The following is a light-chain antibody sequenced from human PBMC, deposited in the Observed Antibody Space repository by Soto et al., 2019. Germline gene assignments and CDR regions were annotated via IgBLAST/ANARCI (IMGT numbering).Light chain of an antibody. CDR1: SSNIGAGYD. V-gene: IGLV1-40*01. CDR2: GNN. J-gene: IGLJ2*01. CDR3: QSYDSSLSGSVV. Sequence: QSVLTQPPSVSGAPGQRVTISCTGSSSNIGAGYDVQWYQQLPGTAPKLLLYGNNNRPSGVPDRFSGSKSGTSASLAITGLQAEDEADYYCQSYDSSLSGSVVFGGGTQLTVL.